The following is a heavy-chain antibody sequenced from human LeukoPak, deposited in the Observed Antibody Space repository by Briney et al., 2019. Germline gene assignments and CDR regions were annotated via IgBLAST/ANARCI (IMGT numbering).Heavy chain of an antibody. V-gene: IGHV3-53*01. Sequence: GGSLRLSCTASGFTISNNYMGWVRQAPGKGLEWVSIIYSLGIIYYADSLRGRFTISRDNSKNTVYLQMNSLRVEDTAVYYCARARLWFGELNYYYFDSWGQGTLVAVSS. CDR3: ARARLWFGELNYYYFDS. J-gene: IGHJ4*02. CDR2: IYSLGII. D-gene: IGHD3-10*01. CDR1: GFTISNNY.